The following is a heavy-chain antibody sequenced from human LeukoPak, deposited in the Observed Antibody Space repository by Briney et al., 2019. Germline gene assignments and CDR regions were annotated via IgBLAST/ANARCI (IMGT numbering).Heavy chain of an antibody. J-gene: IGHJ4*02. CDR1: GYTFTSYY. D-gene: IGHD4-17*01. Sequence: GASVKVSCKASGYTFTSYYMHWVRQAPGQGLEWMGRIIPILGIANYAQKFQGRVTITADKSTSTAYMELSSLRSEDTAVYYCADDYENYAGYWGQGTLVTVSS. CDR2: IIPILGIA. V-gene: IGHV1-69*02. CDR3: ADDYENYAGY.